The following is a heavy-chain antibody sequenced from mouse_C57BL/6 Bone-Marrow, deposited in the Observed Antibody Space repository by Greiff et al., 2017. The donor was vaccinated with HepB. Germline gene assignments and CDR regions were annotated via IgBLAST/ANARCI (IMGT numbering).Heavy chain of an antibody. D-gene: IGHD2-3*01. V-gene: IGHV1-55*01. CDR2: IYPGSGSI. CDR1: GYTFTSYW. J-gene: IGHJ2*01. Sequence: QVQLQQPGAELVKPGASVKMSCKASGYTFTSYWITWVKQRPGQGLEWIGDIYPGSGSINYNEKFKSKATLTVDTSSSTAYMQLSSLTSEDSAVYYCSRNDGYYVYFDYWGQGTTLTVSS. CDR3: SRNDGYYVYFDY.